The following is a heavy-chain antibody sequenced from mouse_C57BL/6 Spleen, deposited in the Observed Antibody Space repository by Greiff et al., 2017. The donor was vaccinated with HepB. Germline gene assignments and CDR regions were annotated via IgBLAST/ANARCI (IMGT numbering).Heavy chain of an antibody. CDR1: GYTFTSYW. Sequence: QVQLQQPGAELVRPGTSVKLSCKASGYTFTSYWMHWVKQRPGQGLEWIGVIDPSDSYTNYNQKFKGKATLTVDTSSSTAYMQLSSLTSEDSAVYYCARGGYRYFGYWGQGTTLSVAT. D-gene: IGHD3-1*01. V-gene: IGHV1-59*01. J-gene: IGHJ2*01. CDR3: ARGGYRYFGY. CDR2: IDPSDSYT.